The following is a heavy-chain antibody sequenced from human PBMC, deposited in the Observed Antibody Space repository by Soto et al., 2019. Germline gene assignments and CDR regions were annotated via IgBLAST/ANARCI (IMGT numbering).Heavy chain of an antibody. CDR1: GGSFSGYY. Sequence: SETLSLTCAVYGGSFSGYYWSWIRQPPGKGLEWIGEINHSGSTNYNPSLKSRVTISVDTSRNQFSLKLSSVTAADTAVYYCARGWSLGYCSSTSCYKGVNWYYGMDVWGQGTTVTVSS. V-gene: IGHV4-34*01. CDR3: ARGWSLGYCSSTSCYKGVNWYYGMDV. D-gene: IGHD2-2*02. J-gene: IGHJ6*02. CDR2: INHSGST.